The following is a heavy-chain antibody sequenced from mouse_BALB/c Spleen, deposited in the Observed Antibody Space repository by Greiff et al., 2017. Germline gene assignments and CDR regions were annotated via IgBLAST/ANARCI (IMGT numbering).Heavy chain of an antibody. CDR3: ARGDYDYDDAMDY. D-gene: IGHD2-4*01. J-gene: IGHJ4*01. Sequence: EVHLVESGGGLVQPGGSRKLSCAASGFTFSSFGMHWVRQAPEKGLEWVAYISSGSSTIYYADTVKGRFTISRDNPKNTLFLQMTSLRSEDTAMYYCARGDYDYDDAMDYWGQGTSVTVSS. V-gene: IGHV5-17*02. CDR1: GFTFSSFG. CDR2: ISSGSSTI.